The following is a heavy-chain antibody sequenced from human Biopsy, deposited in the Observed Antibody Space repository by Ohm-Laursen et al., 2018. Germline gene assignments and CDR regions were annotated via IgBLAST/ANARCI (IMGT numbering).Heavy chain of an antibody. V-gene: IGHV4-31*01. Sequence: TLSLTCTVSGGSVSSGGFYWSWIRQHPGKGLEWIGYIYYSGTTYYNPSLKSLVTISMDTSKNQFSLKLNSVTAADTAVYYCARRPYGGTRYWYFDLWGRGTLVTVSS. D-gene: IGHD4-23*01. CDR3: ARRPYGGTRYWYFDL. CDR1: GGSVSSGGFY. CDR2: IYYSGTT. J-gene: IGHJ2*01.